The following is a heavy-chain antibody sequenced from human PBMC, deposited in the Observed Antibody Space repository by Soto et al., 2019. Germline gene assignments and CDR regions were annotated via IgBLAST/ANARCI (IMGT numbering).Heavy chain of an antibody. CDR2: ISGSGGST. D-gene: IGHD3-16*01. Sequence: GGSLRLSCAASGFTFSSYAMSWVRQAPGKGLEWVSAISGSGGSTYYADSVKGRFTISRDNSKNTLYLQMNSLRAEDTAVYYCAKDWSPPFAPGDAFDIWGQGTMVTVSS. CDR1: GFTFSSYA. V-gene: IGHV3-23*01. J-gene: IGHJ3*02. CDR3: AKDWSPPFAPGDAFDI.